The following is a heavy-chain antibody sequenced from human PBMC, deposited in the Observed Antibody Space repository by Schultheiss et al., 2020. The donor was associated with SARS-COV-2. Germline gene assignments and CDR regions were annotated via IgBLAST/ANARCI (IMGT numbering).Heavy chain of an antibody. CDR3: AKPGYSYGYGLGY. V-gene: IGHV3-9*01. Sequence: GGSLRLSCAASGFTFDDYGMHWVRQAPGKGLEWVSGISWNSGNIHYADSVKGRFTISRDNSKNTLYLQMNSLRAEDTALYYCAKPGYSYGYGLGYWGQGSLVTVAS. D-gene: IGHD5-18*01. CDR1: GFTFDDYG. CDR2: ISWNSGNI. J-gene: IGHJ4*02.